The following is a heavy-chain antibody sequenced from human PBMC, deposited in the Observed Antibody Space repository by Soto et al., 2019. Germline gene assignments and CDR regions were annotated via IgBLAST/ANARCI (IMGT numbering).Heavy chain of an antibody. CDR2: ILYDGIKK. J-gene: IGHJ5*02. CDR3: VRGDRGYQFGNPPNWFDP. Sequence: HPGGSLRLSCAASGFTFSRYCFHWVRQAPCKGLEWVAVILYDGIKKHYLDSAKGRFTISRDDSKNTVYLQMNSLRVEDTAMYYCVRGDRGYQFGNPPNWFDPWGQWTLVTVSS. CDR1: GFTFSRYC. V-gene: IGHV3-33*05. D-gene: IGHD3-16*01.